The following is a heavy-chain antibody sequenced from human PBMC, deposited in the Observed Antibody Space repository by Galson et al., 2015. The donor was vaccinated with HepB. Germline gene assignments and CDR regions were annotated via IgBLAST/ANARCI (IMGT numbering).Heavy chain of an antibody. Sequence: SLRLSCAASGFTFSSYGMHWVRQAPGKGLEWVAVIWYGGSNKYYADSVKGRFTISRDNSKNTLYLQMNSLRAEDTAVYYCASRDYKDWGQGTLVTVSS. CDR2: IWYGGSNK. J-gene: IGHJ4*02. CDR3: ASRDYKD. V-gene: IGHV3-33*01. D-gene: IGHD4/OR15-4a*01. CDR1: GFTFSSYG.